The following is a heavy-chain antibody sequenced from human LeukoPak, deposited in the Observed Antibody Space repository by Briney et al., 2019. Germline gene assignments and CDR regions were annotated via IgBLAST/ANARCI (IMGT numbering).Heavy chain of an antibody. V-gene: IGHV5-51*01. CDR1: GYSFSTFW. CDR2: IYPGESDT. D-gene: IGHD4-11*01. J-gene: IGHJ4*02. Sequence: GESLKISCRGSGYSFSTFWIGWVRQMPGKGLEWMGIIYPGESDTRYSPSFQGQVTISADKSISTAYLQWSSLKASDTAMYYCARDNSNYFDYWGQGTLVTVSS. CDR3: ARDNSNYFDY.